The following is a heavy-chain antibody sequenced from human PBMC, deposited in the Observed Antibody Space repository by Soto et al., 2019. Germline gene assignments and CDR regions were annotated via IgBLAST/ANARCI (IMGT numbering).Heavy chain of an antibody. J-gene: IGHJ6*04. CDR1: GYTFSSYD. D-gene: IGHD2-2*01. Sequence: GASVKVSCKASGYTFSSYDINWVRQATGQGLEWMGWMNPGSGDTGYAQNFQGRITMTRNFVTSTAYMELSSLRSDDTAVYYCATVTRKGCTSTSCVDVWGEGTSVTVSS. CDR3: ATVTRKGCTSTSCVDV. CDR2: MNPGSGDT. V-gene: IGHV1-8*01.